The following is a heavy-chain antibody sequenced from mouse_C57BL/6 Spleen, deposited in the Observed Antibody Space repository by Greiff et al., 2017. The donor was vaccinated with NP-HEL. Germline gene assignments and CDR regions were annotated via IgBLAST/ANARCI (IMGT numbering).Heavy chain of an antibody. CDR1: GYTFTSYW. Sequence: QVQLQQPGAELVKPGASVKMSCKASGYTFTSYWITWVKQRPGQGLEWIGDIYPGSGSTNYNEKFKSKATLTVDTSSSTAYMQLSSLTSEDSAVYYCANYGSSWAWFAYWGQGTLVTVSA. CDR2: IYPGSGST. D-gene: IGHD1-1*01. V-gene: IGHV1-55*01. CDR3: ANYGSSWAWFAY. J-gene: IGHJ3*01.